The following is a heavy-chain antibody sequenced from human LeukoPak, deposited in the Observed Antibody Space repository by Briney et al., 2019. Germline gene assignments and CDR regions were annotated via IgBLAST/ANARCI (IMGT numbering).Heavy chain of an antibody. CDR2: VYYTGSS. CDR3: ARGDNGYCNGGSCYSPRI. D-gene: IGHD2-15*01. Sequence: KSSETLSLTCTVSGGSISSSSYYWSWIRQPPGKGLEWIGYVYYTGSSNSNPSLKSRVTISIDTSNNQFSLKLSSVTAADTAMYYCARGDNGYCNGGSCYSPRIWGQGTMVTVSS. V-gene: IGHV4-61*01. CDR1: GGSISSSSYY. J-gene: IGHJ3*02.